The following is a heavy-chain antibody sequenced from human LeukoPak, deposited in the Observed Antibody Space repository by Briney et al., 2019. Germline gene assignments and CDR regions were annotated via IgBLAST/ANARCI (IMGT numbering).Heavy chain of an antibody. V-gene: IGHV4-31*03. J-gene: IGHJ4*02. Sequence: PSQTLSLTCTVSGGSISSGGYYWSWIRQHPGKGLEWIGYIYYSGSTYYNPSLTRRVPISVDTSKNQFFLKLSSVTAADTAVYYCARVVDYVWGSYRYYFDYWGQGTLVTVSS. CDR2: IYYSGST. CDR3: ARVVDYVWGSYRYYFDY. D-gene: IGHD3-16*02. CDR1: GGSISSGGYY.